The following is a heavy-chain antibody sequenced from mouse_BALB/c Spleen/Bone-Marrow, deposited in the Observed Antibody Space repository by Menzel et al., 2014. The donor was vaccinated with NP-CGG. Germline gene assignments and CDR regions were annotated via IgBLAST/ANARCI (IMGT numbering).Heavy chain of an antibody. V-gene: IGHV2-9*02. CDR3: ARDWDWYFDV. J-gene: IGHJ1*01. CDR2: IWAGGST. Sequence: VHLVESGPGLVAPSQSLSITCTVSGFSLTSYGVHWVRQPPGKGLEWLGVIWAGGSTNYNSALMSRLSISKDNSKSQVFLKMNSVQTDDTAMYYCARDWDWYFDVWGAGTTVTVSS. CDR1: GFSLTSYG. D-gene: IGHD4-1*01.